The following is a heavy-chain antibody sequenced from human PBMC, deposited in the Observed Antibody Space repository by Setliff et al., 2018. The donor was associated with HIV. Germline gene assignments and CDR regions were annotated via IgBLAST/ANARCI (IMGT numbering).Heavy chain of an antibody. V-gene: IGHV3-15*05. D-gene: IGHD3-9*01. J-gene: IGHJ2*01. Sequence: GESLRLSCAASGFIFKNYDMNWVRQAPGKGLEWVGRIKSKTDGGTTSYAAPVKDRFTISRDDSRNTLYLQMNSMKSDDTATYYCVGHYYDPLTGYYVWFFDVWGRGTLVTVSS. CDR2: IKSKTDGGTT. CDR3: VGHYYDPLTGYYVWFFDV. CDR1: GFIFKNYD.